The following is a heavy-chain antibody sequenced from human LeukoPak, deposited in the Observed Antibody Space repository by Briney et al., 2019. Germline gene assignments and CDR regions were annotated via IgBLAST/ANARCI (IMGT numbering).Heavy chain of an antibody. CDR3: ARARVPIAVAGLYYFDY. CDR1: GYTFTAYY. Sequence: GASVKVSCKASGYTFTAYYIHWLRQAPGQGPEWMGWIKPDSGSSHYAQKFQGRVTMTRDTSSNSAYMDLTRLKSDDTAVYYCARARVPIAVAGLYYFDYWCQGALVTVSS. J-gene: IGHJ4*02. CDR2: IKPDSGSS. D-gene: IGHD6-19*01. V-gene: IGHV1-2*02.